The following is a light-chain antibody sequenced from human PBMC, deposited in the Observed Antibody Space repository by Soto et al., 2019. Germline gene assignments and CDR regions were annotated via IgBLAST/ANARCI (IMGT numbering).Light chain of an antibody. CDR2: EVS. Sequence: QSALTQPASVSGSPGQSITISCTGTSSDVGGYNYVSWYQQHPGKAPKLMIYEVSNRPSGVSNRFSGSKSGNTASLTISGLQAEDEAVYDCSSYTSSSTRIFGTGTKLTVL. J-gene: IGLJ1*01. V-gene: IGLV2-14*01. CDR1: SSDVGGYNY. CDR3: SSYTSSSTRI.